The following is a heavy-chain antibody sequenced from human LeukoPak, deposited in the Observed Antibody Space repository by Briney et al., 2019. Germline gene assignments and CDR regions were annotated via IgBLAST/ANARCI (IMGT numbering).Heavy chain of an antibody. Sequence: SETLSLTCAVYGVSFSGYYWSWIRQPPGKGLEWIGEINHSGSTNYNPSLKSRVTISVDTSKNQFSLKLSSVTAADTAVYYCARLGSLFDYWGQGTLVTVSS. D-gene: IGHD2-15*01. CDR3: ARLGSLFDY. J-gene: IGHJ4*02. CDR1: GVSFSGYY. V-gene: IGHV4-34*01. CDR2: INHSGST.